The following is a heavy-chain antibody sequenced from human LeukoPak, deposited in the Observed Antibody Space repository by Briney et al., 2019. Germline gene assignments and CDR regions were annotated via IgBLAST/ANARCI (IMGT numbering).Heavy chain of an antibody. D-gene: IGHD1-26*01. Sequence: SETLSLTCTVSGGSISSSSYYWGWIRQPPGKGLEWIGSIYYSGSTYYNPSLKSRVTISVDTSKNQFSLKLSSVTAADTAVYYCARWALSGSYRALDYWGQGTLVTVSS. J-gene: IGHJ4*02. CDR1: GGSISSSSYY. V-gene: IGHV4-39*07. CDR2: IYYSGST. CDR3: ARWALSGSYRALDY.